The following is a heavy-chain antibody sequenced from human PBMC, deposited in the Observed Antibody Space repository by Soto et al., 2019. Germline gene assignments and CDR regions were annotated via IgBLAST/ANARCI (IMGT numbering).Heavy chain of an antibody. J-gene: IGHJ6*02. Sequence: VGSLRLSCAASGFTFSSYSMNWVRQAPGKGLEWVSSISSSSSYIYYADSVKGRFTISRDNAKNSLYLQMNSLRAEDTAVYYCAGGVVVVPAAPRFYYGMGVWGQGTTVTVSS. D-gene: IGHD2-2*01. V-gene: IGHV3-21*01. CDR2: ISSSSSYI. CDR1: GFTFSSYS. CDR3: AGGVVVVPAAPRFYYGMGV.